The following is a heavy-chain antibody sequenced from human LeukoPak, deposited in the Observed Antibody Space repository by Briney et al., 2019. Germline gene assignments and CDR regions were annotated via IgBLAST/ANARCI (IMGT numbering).Heavy chain of an antibody. CDR3: ARESYGSRSYDYYYYYMDV. V-gene: IGHV4-39*07. D-gene: IGHD3-10*01. J-gene: IGHJ6*03. Sequence: PSETLSLTCTVSGGSISRSRYYWGWIRQPPGKGLEWIGSIYYSGSTYYSPSLKSRVTTSVDTSKNQFSLKLSSVTAADTAVYHCARESYGSRSYDYYYYYMDVWGKGTTVTISS. CDR2: IYYSGST. CDR1: GGSISRSRYY.